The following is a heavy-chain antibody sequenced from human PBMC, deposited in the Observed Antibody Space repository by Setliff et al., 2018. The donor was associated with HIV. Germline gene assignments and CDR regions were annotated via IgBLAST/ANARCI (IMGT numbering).Heavy chain of an antibody. V-gene: IGHV1-18*01. D-gene: IGHD3-22*01. CDR3: ARALSGSNWFDP. J-gene: IGHJ5*02. Sequence: ASVKVSCKPSGYTFTSYGISWVRQAPGQGLEWMGWISAYNGNTNYAQKFQGRVTMTRDTSISTAYMELSRLRSDDTAVYYCARALSGSNWFDPWGQGTLVTVSS. CDR2: ISAYNGNT. CDR1: GYTFTSYG.